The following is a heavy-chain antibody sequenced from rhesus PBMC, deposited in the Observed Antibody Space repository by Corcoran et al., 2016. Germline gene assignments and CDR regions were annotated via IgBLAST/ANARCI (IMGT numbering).Heavy chain of an antibody. Sequence: QVQLQESGPGLVTPSETLSLTCTVSGGSISDRYYWNWISRPPGKGLEWMGRIYGSGGSTSYNPSLKSRVTISKDTSKNQFALKLSSVTAADTAVYYCARYSIPYYGLDSWGQGVVVTVSS. V-gene: IGHV4-143*01. D-gene: IGHD4-23*01. CDR2: IYGSGGST. CDR1: GGSISDRYY. CDR3: ARYSIPYYGLDS. J-gene: IGHJ6*01.